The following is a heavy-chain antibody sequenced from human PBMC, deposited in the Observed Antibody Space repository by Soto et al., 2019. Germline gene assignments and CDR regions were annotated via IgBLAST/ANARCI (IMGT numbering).Heavy chain of an antibody. V-gene: IGHV3-30*03. CDR3: ARGAVVVDIVATIY. D-gene: IGHD5-12*01. CDR2: ISYDGSNK. J-gene: IGHJ4*02. CDR1: GFTFSSYG. Sequence: SLRLSCAASGFTFSSYGMHWVRQAPGKGLEWVAVISYDGSNKYYADSVKGRFTISRDNSKNTLYLQMNSLRAEDTAVYYCARGAVVVDIVATIYRGQGTLVTVSS.